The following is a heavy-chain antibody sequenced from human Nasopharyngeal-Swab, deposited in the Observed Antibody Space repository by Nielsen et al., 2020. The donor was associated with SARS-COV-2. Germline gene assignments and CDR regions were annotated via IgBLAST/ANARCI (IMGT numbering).Heavy chain of an antibody. CDR2: IKSKTDGGTT. CDR3: TTGYCSGSGCKDYYYYYMDV. V-gene: IGHV3-15*01. CDR1: GFTFNDAW. Sequence: GESLKISCAASGFTFNDAWMSWVRQAPGKGLEWIGRIKSKTDGGTTDYAAPVKGRFTISRDDSENTVSLQMNSLKTEDTAVYFCTTGYCSGSGCKDYYYYYMDVWGKGTTVTVSS. J-gene: IGHJ6*03. D-gene: IGHD2-15*01.